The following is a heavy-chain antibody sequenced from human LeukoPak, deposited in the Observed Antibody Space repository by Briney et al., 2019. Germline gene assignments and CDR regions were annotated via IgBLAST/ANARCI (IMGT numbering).Heavy chain of an antibody. CDR1: GFTFSNYA. Sequence: PGRSLRLSCAPSGFTFSNYAIHWVRQAPGKGLEWVAVISSDGINEYYTDSVKGRFTISRDNSKNTLYLQMNSLRAEDTAVYYCAGGFSARRFDYWGQGTLVTVSS. D-gene: IGHD3-16*01. V-gene: IGHV3-30-3*01. CDR3: AGGFSARRFDY. J-gene: IGHJ4*02. CDR2: ISSDGINE.